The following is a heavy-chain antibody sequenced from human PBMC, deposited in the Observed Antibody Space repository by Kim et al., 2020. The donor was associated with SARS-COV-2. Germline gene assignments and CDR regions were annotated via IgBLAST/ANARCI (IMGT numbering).Heavy chain of an antibody. Sequence: ASVKVSCKASGYTFTSYYMHWVRQAPGQGLEWMGVIHPSGGGTSYAQKFQGRVTMTRDTSTSTVYMELSSLRSEDTAVYYCASGYDFWSGYTYWGQGTLVTVSS. V-gene: IGHV1-46*01. J-gene: IGHJ4*02. CDR1: GYTFTSYY. D-gene: IGHD3-3*01. CDR2: IHPSGGGT. CDR3: ASGYDFWSGYTY.